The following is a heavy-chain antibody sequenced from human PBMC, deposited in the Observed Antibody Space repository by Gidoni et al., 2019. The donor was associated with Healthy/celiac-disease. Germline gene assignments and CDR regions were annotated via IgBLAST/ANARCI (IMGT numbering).Heavy chain of an antibody. CDR3: AKDRLFEDPYCSSNSCYRGFRWNAFDI. Sequence: SSYGMHWVRPAPGKGLAWVAFIRYDGSKQYYADSVKGRFTISRDNSKDTLYLQMNSLRAEDTAVDYCAKDRLFEDPYCSSNSCYRGFRWNAFDIWGKGTMVTVSS. CDR1: SSYG. J-gene: IGHJ3*02. CDR2: IRYDGSKQ. D-gene: IGHD2-2*02. V-gene: IGHV3-30*02.